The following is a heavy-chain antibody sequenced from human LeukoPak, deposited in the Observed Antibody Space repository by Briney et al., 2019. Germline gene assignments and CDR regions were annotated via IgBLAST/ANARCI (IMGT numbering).Heavy chain of an antibody. CDR2: ISGSGGST. Sequence: GGSLRLSCAASGFTFNNYAMSWVRQAPGKGLEWVSAISGSGGSTFYADSVKGQFTISRDNSKNTLYLQMNSLRAEDTAVYYCAKDRQYSYGYPVYFEYWGQGTLVTVSS. D-gene: IGHD5-18*01. V-gene: IGHV3-23*01. CDR1: GFTFNNYA. J-gene: IGHJ4*02. CDR3: AKDRQYSYGYPVYFEY.